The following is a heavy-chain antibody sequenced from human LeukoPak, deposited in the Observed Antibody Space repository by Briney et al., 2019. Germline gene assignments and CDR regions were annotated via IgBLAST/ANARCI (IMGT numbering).Heavy chain of an antibody. V-gene: IGHV4-59*01. CDR2: IYYSGST. Sequence: SGTLSLTCTASGGSFSGYSWSWFRQPPGKGLEWIVYIYYSGSTNYNPSLKSRVTISVDTSRNQFSLKLSSVTAADTAVYYCARGPVPAAILDYWGQGTLVTVSS. J-gene: IGHJ4*02. D-gene: IGHD2-2*01. CDR1: GGSFSGYS. CDR3: ARGPVPAAILDY.